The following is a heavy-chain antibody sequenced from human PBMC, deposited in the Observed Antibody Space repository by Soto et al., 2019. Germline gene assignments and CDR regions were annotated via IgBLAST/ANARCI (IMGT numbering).Heavy chain of an antibody. J-gene: IGHJ6*02. CDR2: MYHSGST. CDR3: ARRQDDFWSGYYLGSNYGMDV. Sequence: PSETLSLTCAVSGGSISSGGYSWSWIRQPPGKGLEWIGYMYHSGSTYYNPSLKSRVTISVDTSKNQFSLKLSSVTAADTAVYYCARRQDDFWSGYYLGSNYGMDVWGQGTTVTVSS. V-gene: IGHV4-30-2*03. CDR1: GGSISSGGYS. D-gene: IGHD3-3*01.